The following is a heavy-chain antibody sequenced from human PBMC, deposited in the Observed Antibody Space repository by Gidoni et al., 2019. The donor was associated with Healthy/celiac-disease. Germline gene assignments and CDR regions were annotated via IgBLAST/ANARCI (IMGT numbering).Heavy chain of an antibody. CDR1: GFTFSSYW. J-gene: IGHJ3*02. Sequence: EVQLVESGGGLVQPGGSLRLSCAASGFTFSSYWMHWVRQAPGKGLVGVSRINSDGSSTSYADSVKGRFTISRDNAKNTLYLQMNSLRAEDTAVYYCARVAVAGTDDAFDIWGQGTMVTVSS. V-gene: IGHV3-74*01. CDR3: ARVAVAGTDDAFDI. CDR2: INSDGSST. D-gene: IGHD6-19*01.